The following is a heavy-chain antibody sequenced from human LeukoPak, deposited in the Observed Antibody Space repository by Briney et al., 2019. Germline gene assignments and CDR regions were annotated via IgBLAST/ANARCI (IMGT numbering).Heavy chain of an antibody. Sequence: GGSLRLSCAASGFTFSSYAMSWVRQAPGKGLEWVSAISGSGGTTYYADSVKGRFTISRDNSKNTLYLQMNSLRAEDTAVYYCAKLERRYCSSTSCPNYYYYYMDVWGKGTTVTVSS. V-gene: IGHV3-23*01. CDR1: GFTFSSYA. D-gene: IGHD2-2*01. CDR2: ISGSGGTT. J-gene: IGHJ6*03. CDR3: AKLERRYCSSTSCPNYYYYYMDV.